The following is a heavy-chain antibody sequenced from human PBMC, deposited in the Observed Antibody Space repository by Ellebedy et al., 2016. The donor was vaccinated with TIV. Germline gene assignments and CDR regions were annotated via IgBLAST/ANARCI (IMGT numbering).Heavy chain of an antibody. CDR3: TTGGIAYGMDV. J-gene: IGHJ6*02. V-gene: IGHV3-21*01. CDR2: ISSHDSFT. CDR1: GFTFTSHS. Sequence: GGSLRLSXATSGFTFTSHSMSWVRQAPGKGLEWVASISSHDSFTYYADALKGRFTISKDHTTNSLYLQMNNLGVEDTAVYYCTTGGIAYGMDVWGQGTTVTVSS. D-gene: IGHD6-13*01.